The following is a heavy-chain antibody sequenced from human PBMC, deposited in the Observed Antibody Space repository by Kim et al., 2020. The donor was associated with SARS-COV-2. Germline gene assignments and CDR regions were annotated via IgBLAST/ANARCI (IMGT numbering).Heavy chain of an antibody. CDR1: GYTSNNYD. D-gene: IGHD3-10*01. CDR3: ASGVGVLRGVIFAY. Sequence: ASVKVSCKASGYTSNNYDINWVRQAPGQGPEWMGWMNPNRGNTGYAQKFQGRVTMTTSTSTSTAYMELSSLRSDDTAVYFCASGVGVLRGVIFAYWGQGTLVTVSS. V-gene: IGHV1-8*02. J-gene: IGHJ4*02. CDR2: MNPNRGNT.